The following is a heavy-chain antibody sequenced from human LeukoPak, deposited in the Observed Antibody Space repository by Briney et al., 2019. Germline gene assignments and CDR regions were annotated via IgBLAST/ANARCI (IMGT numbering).Heavy chain of an antibody. V-gene: IGHV3-30*04. Sequence: GGSLRLSCAASGFTFSTFSMHWVRQAPGEGLEWVAVILYDGSTQYYADSVRGRFTASRDNSKDALYLQMNSLRVEDTAVYYCARVDCRSTSCSPFDYWGQGTLVTVSS. D-gene: IGHD2-2*01. CDR2: ILYDGSTQ. J-gene: IGHJ4*02. CDR3: ARVDCRSTSCSPFDY. CDR1: GFTFSTFS.